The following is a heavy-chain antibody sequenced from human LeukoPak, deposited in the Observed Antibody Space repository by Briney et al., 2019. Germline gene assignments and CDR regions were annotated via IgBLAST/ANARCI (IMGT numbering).Heavy chain of an antibody. D-gene: IGHD3-10*01. CDR3: ARDLAHGSGSYYNLRWFDP. CDR2: IYTSGST. V-gene: IGHV4-4*07. CDR1: GGSISSYY. Sequence: SETLSLTCTVSGGSISSYYWSWIRQPAGKGLEWIGRIYTSGSTNYNPSLKSRVTMSVDTSKNQFSLKLSSVTAADTAVYYCARDLAHGSGSYYNLRWFDPWGQGTLVTVSS. J-gene: IGHJ5*02.